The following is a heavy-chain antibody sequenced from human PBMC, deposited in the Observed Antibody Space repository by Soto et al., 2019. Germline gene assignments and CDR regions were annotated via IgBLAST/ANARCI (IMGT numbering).Heavy chain of an antibody. CDR2: IIPIFGTA. V-gene: IGHV1-69*13. J-gene: IGHJ6*02. D-gene: IGHD2-21*02. CDR3: ARGDRRVVVTAADYYYYGMDV. Sequence: GASVKVSFKTSGGTFSSYAISWVRQAPGQGLEWMGGIIPIFGTANYAQKFQGRVTITADESTSTAYMELSSLRSEDTAVYHCARGDRRVVVTAADYYYYGMDVWGQGTTVTVSS. CDR1: GGTFSSYA.